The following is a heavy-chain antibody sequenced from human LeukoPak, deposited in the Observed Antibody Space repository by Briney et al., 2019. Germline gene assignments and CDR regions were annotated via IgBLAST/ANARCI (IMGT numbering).Heavy chain of an antibody. J-gene: IGHJ3*02. CDR3: ARESYWDAFDI. Sequence: SETLSLTCTVSGGSISSYYWSWIRQPPGKGLEWIGEINHSGSTNYNPSLKSRVTISVDTSKNQFSLKLSSVTAADTAVYYCARESYWDAFDIWGQGTMVTVSS. CDR1: GGSISSYY. D-gene: IGHD2-8*02. V-gene: IGHV4-34*01. CDR2: INHSGST.